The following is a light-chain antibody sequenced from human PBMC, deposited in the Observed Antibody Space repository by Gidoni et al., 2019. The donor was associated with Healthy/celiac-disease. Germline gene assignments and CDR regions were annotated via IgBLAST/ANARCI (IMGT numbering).Light chain of an antibody. CDR3: QQYNNWPPLT. J-gene: IGKJ4*01. CDR1: QSVSSN. V-gene: IGKV3-15*01. Sequence: EIVMTQSPATLSVSPGERATLSCRASQSVSSNLAWYQQQPGQAPRLLIYGASTRATGIPARFMGSGSGTEFTLTISSLQSEDFAVYYCQQYNNWPPLTVGGXTKVEIK. CDR2: GAS.